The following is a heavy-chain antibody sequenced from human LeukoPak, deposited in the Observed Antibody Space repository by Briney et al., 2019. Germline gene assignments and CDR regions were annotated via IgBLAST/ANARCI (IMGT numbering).Heavy chain of an antibody. Sequence: GGSLRLSCAASGFTVSSNYMGWVRQAPGKGLEWVSVIYSGGSTYYADSVKGRFTISRDNSKNTLYLQMNSLRAEDTAVYYCARNSGWLGYFDYWGQGTLVTVSS. CDR2: IYSGGST. V-gene: IGHV3-53*01. D-gene: IGHD6-19*01. CDR1: GFTVSSNY. CDR3: ARNSGWLGYFDY. J-gene: IGHJ4*02.